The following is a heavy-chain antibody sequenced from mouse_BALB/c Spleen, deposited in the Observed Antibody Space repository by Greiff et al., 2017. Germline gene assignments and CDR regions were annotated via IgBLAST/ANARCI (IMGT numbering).Heavy chain of an antibody. J-gene: IGHJ4*01. CDR1: GYSITSGYY. V-gene: IGHV3-6*02. CDR3: ARARAAMDY. Sequence: EVQLQQSGPGLVKPSQSLSLTCSVTGYSITSGYYWNWIRQFPGNKLEWMGYISYDGSNNYNPSLKNRISITRDTSKNQFFLKLNSVTTEDTATYYCARARAAMDYWGQGTSVTVSS. CDR2: ISYDGSN.